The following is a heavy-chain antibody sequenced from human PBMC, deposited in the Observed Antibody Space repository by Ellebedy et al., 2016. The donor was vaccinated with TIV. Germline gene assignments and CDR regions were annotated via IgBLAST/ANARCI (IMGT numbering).Heavy chain of an antibody. V-gene: IGHV3-7*01. CDR3: ATDGSYGEYRFPTQAFEI. CDR1: GFSFRSYW. CDR2: INQDGSDK. Sequence: GESLKISCAASGFSFRSYWMSWVRQAPGKGLEWVANINQDGSDKYYVDSVKGRFTISRDNARNSLYLQMNTLRADGSAVYYCATDGSYGEYRFPTQAFEIWGQGTMVTVSS. J-gene: IGHJ3*02. D-gene: IGHD4-17*01.